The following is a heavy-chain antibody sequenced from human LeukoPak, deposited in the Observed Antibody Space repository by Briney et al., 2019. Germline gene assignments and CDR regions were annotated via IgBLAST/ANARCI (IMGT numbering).Heavy chain of an antibody. D-gene: IGHD4-23*01. CDR1: GGTFCSYA. V-gene: IGHV1-69*13. CDR3: ARDADYGGNSDAFDI. Sequence: SVKVSCKASGGTFCSYAISWVRQAPGQGLEWMGGIIPIFGTANYAQKFQGRVTITADESTSTAYMELSSLRSEDTAVYYCARDADYGGNSDAFDIWGQGTMVTVSS. CDR2: IIPIFGTA. J-gene: IGHJ3*02.